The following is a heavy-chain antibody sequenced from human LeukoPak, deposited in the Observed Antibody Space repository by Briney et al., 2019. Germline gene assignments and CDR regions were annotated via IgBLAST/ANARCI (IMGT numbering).Heavy chain of an antibody. D-gene: IGHD1-26*01. V-gene: IGHV3-64*01. Sequence: GGSLRLSCAASGFTFSNYALHWVRQAPGKGLEYVSAISSNGGSTYYANSVKGRFTISRDNPKNTLFLQMGSLRAEDMAVYYCARSGGSPWAYYFDYWGQGTLVTVSS. CDR3: ARSGGSPWAYYFDY. CDR2: ISSNGGST. J-gene: IGHJ4*02. CDR1: GFTFSNYA.